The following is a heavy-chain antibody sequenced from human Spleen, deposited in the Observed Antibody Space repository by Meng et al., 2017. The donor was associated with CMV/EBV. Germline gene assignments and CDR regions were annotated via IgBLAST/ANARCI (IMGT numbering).Heavy chain of an antibody. Sequence: GESLKISCAASGFTFDDYGMSWVRQAPGKGLEWVSSISSSSSYIYYADSVKGRFAISRDNAKNSLYLQMNSLRAEDTAVYYCARDSLVGATEGDFDYWGQGTLVTVSS. CDR2: ISSSSSYI. V-gene: IGHV3-21*01. J-gene: IGHJ4*02. CDR3: ARDSLVGATEGDFDY. CDR1: GFTFDDYG. D-gene: IGHD1-26*01.